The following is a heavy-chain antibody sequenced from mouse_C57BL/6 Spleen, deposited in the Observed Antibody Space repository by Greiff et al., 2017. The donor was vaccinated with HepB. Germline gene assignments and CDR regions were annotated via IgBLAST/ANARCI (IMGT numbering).Heavy chain of an antibody. CDR3: TGGALGRGYFDY. CDR1: GYTFTSYW. CDR2: IYPGNSDT. Sequence: VQLQQSGTVLARPGASVKMSCKTSGYTFTSYWMHWVKQRPGQGLEWIGAIYPGNSDTSYNQKFKGKAKLTAVTSASTAYMELSSLTNEDSAVYYCTGGALGRGYFDYWGQGTTLTVSS. D-gene: IGHD4-1*01. V-gene: IGHV1-5*01. J-gene: IGHJ2*01.